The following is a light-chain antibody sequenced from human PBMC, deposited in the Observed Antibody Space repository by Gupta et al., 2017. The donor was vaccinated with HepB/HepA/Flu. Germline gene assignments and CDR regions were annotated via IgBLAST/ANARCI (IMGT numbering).Light chain of an antibody. V-gene: IGKV3-20*01. CDR1: QIVNNNY. CDR2: GAS. Sequence: NELPQSQGTLSLSPGERATLSCRASQIVNNNYLAWYQQKPGQAPRLLIYGASSRATGIPDRFSGSGAGTDFTLTINRLEPEDVAVYFCQQDRHSPTFGGGTRVEI. CDR3: QQDRHSPT. J-gene: IGKJ4*01.